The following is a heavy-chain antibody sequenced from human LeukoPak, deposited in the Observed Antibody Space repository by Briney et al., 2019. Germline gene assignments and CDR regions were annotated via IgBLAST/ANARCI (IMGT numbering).Heavy chain of an antibody. V-gene: IGHV3-23*01. CDR3: ARLARYCSSTSCSRGDFDY. J-gene: IGHJ4*02. CDR2: ISGSGGST. D-gene: IGHD2-2*01. CDR1: GFTFSSYA. Sequence: GGSPRLSCAASGFTFSSYAMSWVRQAPGKGLEWVSAISGSGGSTYYADSVKGRFTISRDNSKNTLYLQMNSLRAEDTAVYYCARLARYCSSTSCSRGDFDYWGQGTLVTVFS.